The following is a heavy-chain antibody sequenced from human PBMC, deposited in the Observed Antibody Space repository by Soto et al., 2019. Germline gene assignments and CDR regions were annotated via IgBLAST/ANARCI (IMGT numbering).Heavy chain of an antibody. V-gene: IGHV3-48*02. CDR1: GFTFSSYS. D-gene: IGHD6-6*01. CDR2: ISSSSSTI. CDR3: ARPEYSSSSYGMDV. J-gene: IGHJ6*02. Sequence: GGSLRLSCAASGFTFSSYSMNWVRQAPGKGLEWVSYISSSSSTIYYADSVKGRFTISRDNAKNSLYLQMNSLRDEDTAVYYCARPEYSSSSYGMDVWGQGTTVTVS.